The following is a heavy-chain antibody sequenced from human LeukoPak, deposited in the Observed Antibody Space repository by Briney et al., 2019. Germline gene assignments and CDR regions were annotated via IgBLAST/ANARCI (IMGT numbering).Heavy chain of an antibody. CDR3: ATPYPDSSGNSY. CDR1: GFTFSSYE. V-gene: IGHV3-48*03. Sequence: GGSLRLSCAASGFTFSSYEMNWVRQAPGKGLEWVSYISSSGSTIYYADSVKGRFTISRDNAKNSLYLQMNSLRAEDTAVYYCATPYPDSSGNSYWGQGTLVTVSS. CDR2: ISSSGSTI. D-gene: IGHD3-22*01. J-gene: IGHJ4*02.